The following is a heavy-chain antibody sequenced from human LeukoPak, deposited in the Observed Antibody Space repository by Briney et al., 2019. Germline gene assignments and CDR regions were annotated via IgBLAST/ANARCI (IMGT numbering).Heavy chain of an antibody. Sequence: SETLSLTCTVSGYSISSGYYWGWIRQPPGKGLEWIGSIYHSGSTYYNPSLKSRVTISVDTSKNQFSLKLSSVTAADTAVYYCARLLNDYGDYVDYWGQGTLVTVSS. V-gene: IGHV4-38-2*02. CDR1: GYSISSGYY. D-gene: IGHD4-17*01. CDR3: ARLLNDYGDYVDY. CDR2: IYHSGST. J-gene: IGHJ4*02.